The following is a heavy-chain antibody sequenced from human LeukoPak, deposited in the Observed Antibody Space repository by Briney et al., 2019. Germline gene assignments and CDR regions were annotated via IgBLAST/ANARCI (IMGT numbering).Heavy chain of an antibody. CDR2: IYHSGST. J-gene: IGHJ6*02. V-gene: IGHV4-4*02. Sequence: SETLSLTCAVSGGSISSSNWWSWVRQPPGKGLEWIGEIYHSGSTNYNPSLKSRVTISVDKSKNQFSLKLSSVTAADTAVYYCASRGWVRGVGYYYYYGMDVWGQGTTVTVSS. CDR1: GGSISSSNW. D-gene: IGHD3-10*01. CDR3: ASRGWVRGVGYYYYYGMDV.